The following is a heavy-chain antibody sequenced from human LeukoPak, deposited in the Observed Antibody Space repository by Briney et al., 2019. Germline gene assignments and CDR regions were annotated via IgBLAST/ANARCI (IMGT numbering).Heavy chain of an antibody. Sequence: GASVKVSCKASGYTFTSYGISWVRQAPGQGLEWMGWISAYNGNTNYAQKLQGRVTMTTDTSTSTAYMELRSPRSDDTAVYYCARAYYYDSSGYYSLDYWGQGTLVTVSS. J-gene: IGHJ4*02. V-gene: IGHV1-18*01. D-gene: IGHD3-22*01. CDR3: ARAYYYDSSGYYSLDY. CDR2: ISAYNGNT. CDR1: GYTFTSYG.